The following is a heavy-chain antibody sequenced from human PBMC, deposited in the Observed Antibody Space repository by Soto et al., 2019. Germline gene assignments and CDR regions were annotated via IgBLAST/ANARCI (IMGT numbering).Heavy chain of an antibody. J-gene: IGHJ5*01. CDR3: AKDRYGGYIFDS. CDR1: GGSISSGGYY. Sequence: QVQLQESGPGLVTPSQTLSLTCTVSGGSISSGGYYWSWIRQHPGQGLEWIGYMFHSGTTYYNPSLKGRVSISVDTSKTQFSLKLTSVTAADTAVYYCAKDRYGGYIFDSWGQGTLVTVSS. V-gene: IGHV4-31*03. CDR2: MFHSGTT. D-gene: IGHD5-12*01.